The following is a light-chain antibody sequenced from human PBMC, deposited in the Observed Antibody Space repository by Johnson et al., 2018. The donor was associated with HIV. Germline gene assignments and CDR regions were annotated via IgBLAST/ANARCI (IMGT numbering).Light chain of an antibody. CDR1: SSNVGSSF. CDR2: DNN. Sequence: QPVLTQPPSVSAAPGQKVTISCSGSSSNVGSSFVSWYRQVPGTAPKLLIFDNNKRPSGIPDRFSASKSGTSATLGITGLQTGDEADYYCGTWDSSLSAYVFGTGTKVTVL. J-gene: IGLJ1*01. CDR3: GTWDSSLSAYV. V-gene: IGLV1-51*01.